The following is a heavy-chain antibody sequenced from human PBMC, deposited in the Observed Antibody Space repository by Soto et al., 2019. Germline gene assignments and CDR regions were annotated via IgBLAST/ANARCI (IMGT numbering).Heavy chain of an antibody. V-gene: IGHV4-34*01. CDR3: ARAHAIPYYYGSGSYPVYYYGMDV. CDR2: INHSGST. CDR1: GGSFSGYY. J-gene: IGHJ6*02. Sequence: SETLSLTCAVYGGSFSGYYWSWIRQPPGKGLEWIGEINHSGSTNYNPSLKSRVTISVDTAKNQFSLKLSFVTAADTAVYYCARAHAIPYYYGSGSYPVYYYGMDVWGQGTTVTVSS. D-gene: IGHD3-10*01.